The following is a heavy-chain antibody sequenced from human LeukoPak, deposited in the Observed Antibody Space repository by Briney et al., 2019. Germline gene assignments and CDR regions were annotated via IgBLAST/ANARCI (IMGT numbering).Heavy chain of an antibody. CDR1: GFTFSDYY. Sequence: GGSLRLSCAASGFTFSDYYMSWIRQAPGKGLEWVSSISSSSYIYYADSVKGRFTISRDNAKNSLYLQMNSLRAEDTAVYYCASFSATRVRWFDPWGQGTLVTVSS. V-gene: IGHV3-69-1*01. J-gene: IGHJ5*02. CDR2: ISSSSYI. CDR3: ASFSATRVRWFDP. D-gene: IGHD2-15*01.